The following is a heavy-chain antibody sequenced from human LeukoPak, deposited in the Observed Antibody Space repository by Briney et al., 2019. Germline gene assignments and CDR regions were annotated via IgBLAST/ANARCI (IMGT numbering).Heavy chain of an antibody. D-gene: IGHD5-12*01. V-gene: IGHV4-34*01. CDR1: GGSFSGYY. CDR2: INHSGST. J-gene: IGHJ5*02. Sequence: PSETLSLTCAVYGGSFSGYYWSWIRQPPGKGLEWIGEINHSGSTNYNPSLKSRVTISVDTSKKQFSLKLRSVTAADTAVYYCARGSVATARDWFDPWGQGTLVTVSS. CDR3: ARGSVATARDWFDP.